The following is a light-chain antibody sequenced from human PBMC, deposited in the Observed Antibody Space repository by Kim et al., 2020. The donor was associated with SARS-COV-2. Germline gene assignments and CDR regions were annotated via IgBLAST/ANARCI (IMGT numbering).Light chain of an antibody. CDR2: GAS. J-gene: IGKJ1*01. CDR3: LQYNEFPWT. V-gene: IGKV1-17*01. Sequence: VSVGDRLTITCRASQGIGNDLGWYKQKPGKAPTRLIYGASNLQSGVPSRFSGSGSETEFTLTITSLQPEDFATYYCLQYNEFPWTFGQGTKVDIK. CDR1: QGIGND.